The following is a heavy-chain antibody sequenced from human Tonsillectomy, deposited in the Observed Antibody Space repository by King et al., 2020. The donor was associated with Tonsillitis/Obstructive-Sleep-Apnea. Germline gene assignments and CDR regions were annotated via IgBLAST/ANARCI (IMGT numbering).Heavy chain of an antibody. J-gene: IGHJ4*02. V-gene: IGHV4-34*01. CDR2: INHSGST. CDR3: AREDIVPVPVVMGGGFDY. Sequence: VQLQQWGAALLKPSETLSLTCAVYGGSFSGYYWSWIRQPPGKGLEWIGEINHSGSTNYNPSLKSRVTISVDTSKKQFSLKLSSVTAADTAVYYCAREDIVPVPVVMGGGFDYWGQGTLVTVSS. D-gene: IGHD2-2*01. CDR1: GGSFSGYY.